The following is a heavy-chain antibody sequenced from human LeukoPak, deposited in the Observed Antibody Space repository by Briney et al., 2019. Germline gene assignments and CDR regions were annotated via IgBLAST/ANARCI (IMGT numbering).Heavy chain of an antibody. CDR1: GYTFTSYD. CDR2: MNPNSGNT. D-gene: IGHD3-3*01. CDR3: ARGSFGQAYYDFWSGYYYNWFDP. V-gene: IGHV1-8*03. Sequence: ASVKVSCKASGYTFTSYDINWVRQANGQGLEWMGWMNPNSGNTGYAQKFQGRVTITRSTSISTAYMELSSLRSEDTAVYYCARGSFGQAYYDFWSGYYYNWFDPWGQGTLVTVSS. J-gene: IGHJ5*02.